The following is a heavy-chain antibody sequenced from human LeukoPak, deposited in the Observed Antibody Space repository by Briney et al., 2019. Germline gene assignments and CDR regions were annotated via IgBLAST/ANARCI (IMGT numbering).Heavy chain of an antibody. V-gene: IGHV4-59*11. CDR3: ARGPPYYDTYYYYYYMDV. D-gene: IGHD3-9*01. CDR1: GGSISSHY. J-gene: IGHJ6*03. CDR2: IYYSGST. Sequence: SETLSLTCTVSGGSISSHYWSWIRQPSGKGLEWIGYIYYSGSTNYNPSLKSRVTISVDTSKNQFSLKLSSVTAADTAVYYCARGPPYYDTYYYYYYMDVWGKGTTVTVSS.